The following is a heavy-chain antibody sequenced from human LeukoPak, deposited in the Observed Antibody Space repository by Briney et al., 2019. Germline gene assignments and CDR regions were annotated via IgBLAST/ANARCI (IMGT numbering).Heavy chain of an antibody. Sequence: GGSLRLSCGASGFTFSSYAMDWVRQAPGKGLEWVAVISYDGSNKYYADSVKGRFTISRDNSKNTLYLQMNSLRAEDTAVYYCARDGIAVAGNFMDYWGQGTLVTVSS. J-gene: IGHJ4*02. D-gene: IGHD6-19*01. CDR2: ISYDGSNK. CDR1: GFTFSSYA. CDR3: ARDGIAVAGNFMDY. V-gene: IGHV3-30-3*01.